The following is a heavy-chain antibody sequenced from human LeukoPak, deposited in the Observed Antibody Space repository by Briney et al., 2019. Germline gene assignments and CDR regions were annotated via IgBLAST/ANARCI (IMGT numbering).Heavy chain of an antibody. CDR2: IIPIFGTA. J-gene: IGHJ4*02. CDR3: ARGPRAAADDY. CDR1: GYTFSNYG. D-gene: IGHD6-13*01. Sequence: GASVKVSCKASGYTFSNYGISWVRQAPGQGLEWMGGIIPIFGTANYAQKFQGRVTITADESTSTAYMELSSLRSEDTAVYYCARGPRAAADDYWGQGTLVTVSS. V-gene: IGHV1-69*13.